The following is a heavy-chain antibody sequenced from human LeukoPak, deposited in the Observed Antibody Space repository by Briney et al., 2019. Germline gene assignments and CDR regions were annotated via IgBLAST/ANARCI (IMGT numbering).Heavy chain of an antibody. J-gene: IGHJ5*02. D-gene: IGHD3-10*01. Sequence: GSLRLSCAASGFTFSSHNMNWVRQAPGKGLEWIGSIYSRGSTYYNPSLKSRVIVSSDMSKNQFSLMLNSVTAADTAVYYCARDKGQYGSGTRGFTWFDPWGQGTLVTVSS. CDR2: IYSRGST. CDR1: GFTFSSHNM. CDR3: ARDKGQYGSGTRGFTWFDP. V-gene: IGHV4-39*07.